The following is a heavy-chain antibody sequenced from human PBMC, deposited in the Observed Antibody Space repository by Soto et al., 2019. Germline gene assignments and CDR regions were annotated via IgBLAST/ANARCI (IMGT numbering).Heavy chain of an antibody. D-gene: IGHD3-22*01. Sequence: LKISCKGSGYGFAGYWITWVRQKPGKGLEWMGRIDPSDSQTYYSPSFRGHVTISVTKSITTVFLQWSSLRASDTAMYYCARQIYDSDTGPNFQYYFDSWGQGTPVTVSS. J-gene: IGHJ4*02. CDR1: GYGFAGYW. V-gene: IGHV5-10-1*01. CDR2: IDPSDSQT. CDR3: ARQIYDSDTGPNFQYYFDS.